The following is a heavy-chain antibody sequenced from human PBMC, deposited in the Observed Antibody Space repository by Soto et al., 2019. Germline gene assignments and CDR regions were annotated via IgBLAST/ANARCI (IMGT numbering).Heavy chain of an antibody. J-gene: IGHJ4*02. CDR3: ARSYYDYVWGSYRSAHFDY. D-gene: IGHD3-16*02. CDR1: GYTFTSYY. Sequence: QVQLVQSGAEVKKPGASVTVSCKASGYTFTSYYMHWVRQAPGQGLEWMGIINPSGGSTSYAQKFQGRATMTRDTSTSTVYMELSSLRSDDTAVYYCARSYYDYVWGSYRSAHFDYWGQGTLVTVSS. CDR2: INPSGGST. V-gene: IGHV1-46*01.